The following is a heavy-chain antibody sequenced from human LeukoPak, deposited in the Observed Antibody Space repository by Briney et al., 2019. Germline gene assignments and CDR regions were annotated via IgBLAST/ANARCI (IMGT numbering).Heavy chain of an antibody. CDR1: GYTFTSYG. J-gene: IGHJ3*02. V-gene: IGHV1-18*01. D-gene: IGHD1-26*01. CDR2: ISAYNGNT. CDR3: ARDEWELPRAFDI. Sequence: AASVKVSCKASGYTFTSYGISWVGQAPGQGLEWMGWISAYNGNTNYAQKLQGRVTMTTDTSTSTAYMELRSLRSDDTAVYYCARDEWELPRAFDIWGQGTMVTVSS.